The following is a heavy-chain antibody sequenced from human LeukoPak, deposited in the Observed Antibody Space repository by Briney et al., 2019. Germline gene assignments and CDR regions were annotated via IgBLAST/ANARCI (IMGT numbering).Heavy chain of an antibody. CDR1: GGSISSGGYY. J-gene: IGHJ4*02. Sequence: SQTLSLTCTVSGGSISSGGYYWSWIRQHPGKGLEWIGYIYYSGSTYYNPSLKSRVTKSVDTSKNQFSLKLSSVTAADTAVYYCARGGYSSGWYEVYWGQGTLVTVSS. CDR3: ARGGYSSGWYEVY. V-gene: IGHV4-30-4*08. CDR2: IYYSGST. D-gene: IGHD6-19*01.